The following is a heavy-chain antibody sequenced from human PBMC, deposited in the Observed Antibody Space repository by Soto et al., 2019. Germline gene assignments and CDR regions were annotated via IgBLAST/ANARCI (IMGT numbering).Heavy chain of an antibody. CDR2: ISGSDSRT. D-gene: IGHD4-4*01. CDR1: GFTFSSAA. CDR3: AKSLDIHYKNWFDP. Sequence: EVQILESGGSLVQPGGSLRLSCAASGFTFSSAAMNWVLQAPGKGLEWVSIISGSDSRTYYADSVKGRFTISRDNSKNTLYRDMNSLRAEDTAVYYCAKSLDIHYKNWFDPWGQGTLVTVSS. V-gene: IGHV3-23*01. J-gene: IGHJ5*02.